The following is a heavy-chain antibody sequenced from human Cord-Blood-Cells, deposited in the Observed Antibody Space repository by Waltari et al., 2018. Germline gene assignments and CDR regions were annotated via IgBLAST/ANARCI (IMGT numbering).Heavy chain of an antibody. CDR3: ARDTTFEYSSSSPYYYYYYMDV. Sequence: QVQLQESGPGLVKPSETLSLTCTVSGGSISSYYWSWIRQPAGKGLEWIGRIYTSGSTNYNPSLKSRVTMSVDTSNNQFSLKLSSVTAADTAVYYCARDTTFEYSSSSPYYYYYYMDVWGKGTTVTVSS. D-gene: IGHD6-6*01. J-gene: IGHJ6*03. CDR1: GGSISSYY. V-gene: IGHV4-4*07. CDR2: IYTSGST.